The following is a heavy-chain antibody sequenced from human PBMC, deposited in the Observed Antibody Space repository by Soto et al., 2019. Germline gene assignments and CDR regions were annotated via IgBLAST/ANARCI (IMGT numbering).Heavy chain of an antibody. CDR3: ARGDYGDYVPASIDY. D-gene: IGHD4-17*01. J-gene: IGHJ4*02. CDR2: IWYGGSNK. CDR1: GFTFSSYG. Sequence: QVQLVESGGGVVQPGRSLRLSCAASGFTFSSYGMHWVRQAPGKGLEWVAVIWYGGSNKYYADSVKGRFTISRDNSKNTLYLQMNSLRAEDTAVYYCARGDYGDYVPASIDYWGQGTLVTVSS. V-gene: IGHV3-33*01.